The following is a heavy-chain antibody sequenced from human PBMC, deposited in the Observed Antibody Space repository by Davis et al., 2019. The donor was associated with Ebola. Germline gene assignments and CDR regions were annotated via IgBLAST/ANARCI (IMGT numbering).Heavy chain of an antibody. CDR1: GYSFTSYW. Sequence: GGSLRLSCKGSGYSFTSYWIGWVRQMPGKGLQWMGIIYPGDSDTRYSPSFQGQVTISADKSISTAYLQWSSLKASDTAMYYCARHEPYDGDYWGQGTLVIVSS. CDR3: ARHEPYDGDY. D-gene: IGHD3-22*01. V-gene: IGHV5-51*01. CDR2: IYPGDSDT. J-gene: IGHJ4*02.